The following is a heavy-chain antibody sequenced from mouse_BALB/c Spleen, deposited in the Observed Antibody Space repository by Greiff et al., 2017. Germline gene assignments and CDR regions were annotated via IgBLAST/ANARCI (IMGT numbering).Heavy chain of an antibody. CDR2: INPSNGRT. Sequence: QVQLQQPGAELVKPGASVKLSCKACGYTFTSYWMHWVKQRPGQGLEWIGEINPSNGRTNYNEKFKSKATLTVDKSSSTAYMQLSSLTSEDSAVYYCAREITTVVAKAMDYWGQGTSVTVSS. CDR3: AREITTVVAKAMDY. D-gene: IGHD1-1*01. J-gene: IGHJ4*01. V-gene: IGHV1S81*02. CDR1: GYTFTSYW.